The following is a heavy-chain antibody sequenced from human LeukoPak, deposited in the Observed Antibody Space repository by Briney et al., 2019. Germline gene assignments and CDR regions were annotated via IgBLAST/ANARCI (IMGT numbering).Heavy chain of an antibody. D-gene: IGHD3-9*01. V-gene: IGHV3-30*03. CDR1: GFTFSSYG. Sequence: GGSLRLSCAASGFTFSSYGIHWVRQAPGKGLEWVALISYDGSDKYYADSVKGRFTISRDNSKNMLHLQMNSLRAEDTAVYYCARVVLYSDILTGQNWFDPWGQGTLVTVSS. J-gene: IGHJ5*02. CDR2: ISYDGSDK. CDR3: ARVVLYSDILTGQNWFDP.